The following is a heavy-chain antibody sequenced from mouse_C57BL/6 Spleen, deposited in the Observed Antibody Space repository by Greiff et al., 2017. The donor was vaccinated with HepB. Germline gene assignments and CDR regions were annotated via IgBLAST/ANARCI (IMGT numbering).Heavy chain of an antibody. CDR1: GYSITSGYY. Sequence: EVKLMESGPGLVKPSQSLSLTCSVTGYSITSGYYWNWIRQFPGNKLEWMGYISYDGSNNYNPSLKNRISITRDTSKNQFFLKLNSVTTEDTATYYCAGGNFFTTVPAWFAYWGQGTLVTVSA. V-gene: IGHV3-6*01. CDR2: ISYDGSN. D-gene: IGHD1-1*01. J-gene: IGHJ3*01. CDR3: AGGNFFTTVPAWFAY.